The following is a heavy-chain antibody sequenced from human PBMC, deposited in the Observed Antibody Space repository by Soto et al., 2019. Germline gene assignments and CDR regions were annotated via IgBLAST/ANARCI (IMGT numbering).Heavy chain of an antibody. CDR2: FDPEDGET. V-gene: IGHV1-24*01. J-gene: IGHJ6*02. CDR3: ATTPMGLVPAVYYYGMDV. CDR1: GYTLTELS. D-gene: IGHD2-2*01. Sequence: QVQLVQSGAEVKKPGASVKVSCKVSGYTLTELSMHWVRQAPGKGLEWMGGFDPEDGETIYAQKFQGRVTMTEDTSTDTAYMALSSLRAEDTAVYYCATTPMGLVPAVYYYGMDVWGQGTTVTVSS.